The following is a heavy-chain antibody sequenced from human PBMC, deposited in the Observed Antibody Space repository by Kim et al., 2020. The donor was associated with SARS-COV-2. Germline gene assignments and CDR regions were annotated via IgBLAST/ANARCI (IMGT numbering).Heavy chain of an antibody. J-gene: IGHJ6*02. Sequence: GGSLRLSCAASGFAFSGYGMHWVRQAPGKGLEWVAGILADGTKEYYADSVKGRFTISRDNSKNTLYLEMNSLRGEDTAVYFCAKRGQKGNGMDVRGQGTTVTVSS. CDR2: ILADGTKE. V-gene: IGHV3-30*18. CDR3: AKRGQKGNGMDV. CDR1: GFAFSGYG.